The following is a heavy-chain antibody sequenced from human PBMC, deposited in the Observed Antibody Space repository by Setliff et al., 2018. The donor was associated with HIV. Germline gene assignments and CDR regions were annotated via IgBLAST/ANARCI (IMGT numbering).Heavy chain of an antibody. CDR1: GSNVNRDSYY. CDR2: IHYSGHT. Sequence: NPSETLSLTCTVSGSNVNRDSYYWTWIRQPPGKGLEWIGRIHYSGHTDYNPSLKSRLLISIDSSKKQFSMRLSSVTAADTAMYYCARAGSAGRLRAIDSWAQGTLVTVSS. D-gene: IGHD6-13*01. CDR3: ARAGSAGRLRAIDS. V-gene: IGHV4-61*01. J-gene: IGHJ4*02.